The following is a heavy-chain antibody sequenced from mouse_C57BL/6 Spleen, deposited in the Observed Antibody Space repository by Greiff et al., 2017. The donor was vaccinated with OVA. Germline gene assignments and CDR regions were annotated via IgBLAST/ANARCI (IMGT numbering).Heavy chain of an antibody. CDR1: GYTFTNYW. J-gene: IGHJ4*01. D-gene: IGHD1-1*01. Sequence: QVQLQQSGAELVRPGTSVKMSCKASGYTFTNYWIGWAKQRPGHGLEWIGDIYPGGGYTNYNEKFKGKATLTADKSSSTAYMQFSSLTSEDSAIYYCARWFPYGSSYNAMDYWGQGTSVTVSS. CDR2: IYPGGGYT. V-gene: IGHV1-63*01. CDR3: ARWFPYGSSYNAMDY.